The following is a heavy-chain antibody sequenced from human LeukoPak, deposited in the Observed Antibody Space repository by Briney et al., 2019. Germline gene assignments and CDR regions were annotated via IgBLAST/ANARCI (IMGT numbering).Heavy chain of an antibody. CDR2: INPSGGST. D-gene: IGHD6-19*01. J-gene: IGHJ1*01. V-gene: IGHV1-46*01. Sequence: EASVTVSCKASGYTFTSYGISWVRQAPGQGLEWMGIINPSGGSTSYAQKFQGRVTMTRDTSTSTVYMELSSLRSEDTAVYYCARYSVAGTGSEYFQHWGQGTLVTVSS. CDR1: GYTFTSYG. CDR3: ARYSVAGTGSEYFQH.